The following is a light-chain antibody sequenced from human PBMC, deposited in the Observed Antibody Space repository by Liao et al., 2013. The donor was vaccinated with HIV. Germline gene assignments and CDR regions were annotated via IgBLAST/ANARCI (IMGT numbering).Light chain of an antibody. CDR1: KLGDGD. CDR3: QVWDRGPAL. V-gene: IGLV3-1*01. J-gene: IGLJ2*01. Sequence: SYELTQPPSVSVSPGQTASITCSGDKLGDGDACWYQQRPGQSPVLVMYQNTKRPSGIPGRFSGSSSGNTGTLTISGTQPMDEGDYYCQVWDRGPALFGGGTKLTVL. CDR2: QNT.